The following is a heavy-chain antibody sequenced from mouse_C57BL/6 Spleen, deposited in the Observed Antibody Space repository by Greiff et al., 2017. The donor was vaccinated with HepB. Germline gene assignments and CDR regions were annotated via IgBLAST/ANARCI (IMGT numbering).Heavy chain of an antibody. Sequence: QVQLQQPGAELVMPGASVKLSCKASGYTFTSYWMHWVKQRPGQGLEWIGEIDPSDSYTNYNQKFKGKSTLTVDKSSSTAYMQLSSLTSEDSAVYYCARTLYGNYPDYFDYWGQGTTLTVSS. J-gene: IGHJ2*01. V-gene: IGHV1-69*01. CDR1: GYTFTSYW. CDR3: ARTLYGNYPDYFDY. D-gene: IGHD2-1*01. CDR2: IDPSDSYT.